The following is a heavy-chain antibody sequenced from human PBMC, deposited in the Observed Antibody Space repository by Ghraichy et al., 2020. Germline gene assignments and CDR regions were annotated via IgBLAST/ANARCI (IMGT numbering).Heavy chain of an antibody. CDR2: ISYSGSP. J-gene: IGHJ5*02. CDR3: ARGRGLPLLLGHNWFDP. CDR1: GGSISSYY. Sequence: SQTLSLTCTVSGGSISSYYWSWIRQPPGKGLEWIGHISYSGSPNYNPSLKSRVTISVDTSKNQFSLKVTSVTAADTAVYYCARGRGLPLLLGHNWFDPWGQGTLVTVSS. V-gene: IGHV4-59*01. D-gene: IGHD2-15*01.